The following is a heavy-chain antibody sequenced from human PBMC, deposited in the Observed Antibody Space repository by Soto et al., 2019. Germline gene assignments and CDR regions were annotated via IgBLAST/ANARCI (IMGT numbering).Heavy chain of an antibody. D-gene: IGHD1-1*01. Sequence: SETLSLTCVVSGKSISKDIWWCWVGQPQGKGLEWIGAVHQTQGALYIPALRSQVTVTADLVTGKVFPEVYSLGAAGTAVYCGARARIWNLDSWGQGTPVTVSS. CDR3: ARARIWNLDS. V-gene: IGHV4-4*01. CDR2: VHQTQGA. J-gene: IGHJ4*02. CDR1: GKSISKDIW.